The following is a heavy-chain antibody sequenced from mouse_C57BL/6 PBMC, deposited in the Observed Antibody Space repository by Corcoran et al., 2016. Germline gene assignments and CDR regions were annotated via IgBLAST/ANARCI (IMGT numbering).Heavy chain of an antibody. J-gene: IGHJ2*01. Sequence: EVQLQQSGPELVKPGASVKMSCKASGYTFTDYNMHWVKQSHGKSLEWIGYINPNNGGTSYNQKFKGKATLTVNKSSSTAYMELRSLTSEDSAVYYCARRGYYGSSYGYWGQGTTLTVSS. CDR1: GYTFTDYN. V-gene: IGHV1-22*01. D-gene: IGHD1-1*01. CDR3: ARRGYYGSSYGY. CDR2: INPNNGGT.